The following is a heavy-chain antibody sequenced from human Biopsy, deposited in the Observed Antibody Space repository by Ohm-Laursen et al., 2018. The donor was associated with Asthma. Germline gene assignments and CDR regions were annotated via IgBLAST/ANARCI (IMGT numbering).Heavy chain of an antibody. Sequence: GSLRLSCTASGFTFDDYGMSWVRQAPGKGLDWVSGINWNGGSTGYADSVKGRFTTSRDNAKNSLYLQMNSLRAEDTALYHCGRDMGGFGSGWFPVEFWGQGTLVTVSS. V-gene: IGHV3-20*01. CDR3: GRDMGGFGSGWFPVEF. D-gene: IGHD6-19*01. J-gene: IGHJ4*02. CDR2: INWNGGST. CDR1: GFTFDDYG.